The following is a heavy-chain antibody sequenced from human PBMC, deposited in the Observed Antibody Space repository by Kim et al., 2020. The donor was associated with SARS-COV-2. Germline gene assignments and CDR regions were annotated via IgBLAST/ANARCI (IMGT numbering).Heavy chain of an antibody. V-gene: IGHV4-39*01. CDR1: GDSISSSTYY. J-gene: IGHJ4*02. D-gene: IGHD3-22*01. CDR3: ARLKAYYDNSGYYFDY. CDR2: IYYRGSA. Sequence: SETLSLTCTVSGDSISSSTYYWGWIRQPPGKGLECIGTIYYRGSAYYNPSLKSRVTISVDTSKNQFSLRLSSVTAADTALYYCARLKAYYDNSGYYFDYWGQGTLVTVSS.